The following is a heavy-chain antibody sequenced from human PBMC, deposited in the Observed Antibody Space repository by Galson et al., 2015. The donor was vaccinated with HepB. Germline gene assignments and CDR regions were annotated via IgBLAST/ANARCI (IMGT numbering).Heavy chain of an antibody. V-gene: IGHV1-69*13. Sequence: SVKVSCKASGGHFSTYAISWVRQAPGQGLEWMGGIIPLFGTAKYAQKFQDRVTITADASTNTVYMELSSLRSEDTAVYYCANTDTTTLADFHYYGMDVWGQGTTVTVSS. D-gene: IGHD5-18*01. CDR1: GGHFSTYA. CDR3: ANTDTTTLADFHYYGMDV. CDR2: IIPLFGTA. J-gene: IGHJ6*02.